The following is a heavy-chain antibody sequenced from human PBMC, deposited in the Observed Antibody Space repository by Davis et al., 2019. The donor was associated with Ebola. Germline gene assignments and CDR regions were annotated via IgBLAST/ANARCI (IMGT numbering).Heavy chain of an antibody. CDR3: TRGGHGYSYGNYNFGKDV. D-gene: IGHD5-18*01. CDR1: TGSFSGFY. CDR2: INQSGNP. V-gene: IGHV4-34*01. J-gene: IGHJ6*02. Sequence: SQTLSLTCDVSTGSFSGFYWSWIRQSPGKGLEWIAEINQSGNPRYNPSLKSRLTISLDTANNQFSLRLSSVTAADTAVYYCTRGGHGYSYGNYNFGKDVWGQGTTVSVS.